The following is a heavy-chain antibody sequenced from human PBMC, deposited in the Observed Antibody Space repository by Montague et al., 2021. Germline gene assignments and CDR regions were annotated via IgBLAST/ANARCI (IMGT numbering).Heavy chain of an antibody. V-gene: IGHV6-1*01. D-gene: IGHD5-24*01. CDR1: GDSVAIEEVT. CDR2: TYFRLKRNN. J-gene: IGHJ5*02. Sequence: CAISGDSVAIEEVTRNWKRQTSSRGSRQQRVTYFRLKRNNEYAVSVKSRITVNPDTSKNQFSLLLNSVTPEDTAVYYCARGWQKRFDPWGQGTLVTVSS. CDR3: ARGWQKRFDP.